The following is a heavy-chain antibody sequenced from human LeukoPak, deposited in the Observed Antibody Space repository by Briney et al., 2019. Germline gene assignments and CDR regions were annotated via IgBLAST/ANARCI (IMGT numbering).Heavy chain of an antibody. CDR1: GFTVSSNY. J-gene: IGHJ4*02. D-gene: IGHD1-1*01. CDR3: AKDAPNFIRPYYFDY. CDR2: VSGSGVGT. Sequence: GGSLRLSCAASGFTVSSNYMSWVRQAPGKGLEWVAYVSGSGVGTYYADSVRGRFTISRDNSENTLYLQMNRLRAEDTAVYYCAKDAPNFIRPYYFDYWGQGTLVTVSS. V-gene: IGHV3-23*01.